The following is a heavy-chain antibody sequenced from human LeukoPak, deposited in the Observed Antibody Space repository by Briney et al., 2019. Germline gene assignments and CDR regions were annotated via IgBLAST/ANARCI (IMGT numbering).Heavy chain of an antibody. D-gene: IGHD4-11*01. V-gene: IGHV4-34*01. CDR1: GGSISGYY. CDR2: INHSGST. CDR3: ARGPSNLGFY. Sequence: SSETLSLTCTVSGGSISGYYWSWIRQPPGKGLEWIGEINHSGSTNYNPSLKSRVTISVDTSKNQFSLKLSSVTAADTAVYYCARGPSNLGFYWGQGTLVTVSS. J-gene: IGHJ4*02.